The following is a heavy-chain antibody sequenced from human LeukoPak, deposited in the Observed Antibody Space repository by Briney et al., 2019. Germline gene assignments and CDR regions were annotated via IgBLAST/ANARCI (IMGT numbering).Heavy chain of an antibody. Sequence: PSETLSLTCTVSGGSISSYYWSWIRQPPGKGLEWIGYIYYSGCTNYNPSLKSRVTISVDTSKNQFSLKLSSVTAADTAVYYCARVSIAASFDPWGQGTLVTVSS. V-gene: IGHV4-59*01. J-gene: IGHJ5*02. D-gene: IGHD6-6*01. CDR3: ARVSIAASFDP. CDR2: IYYSGCT. CDR1: GGSISSYY.